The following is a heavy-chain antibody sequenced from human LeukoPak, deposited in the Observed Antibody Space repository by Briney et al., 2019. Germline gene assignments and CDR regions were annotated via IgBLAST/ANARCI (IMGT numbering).Heavy chain of an antibody. D-gene: IGHD4/OR15-4a*01. J-gene: IGHJ6*03. V-gene: IGHV4-61*10. CDR1: GGSISSGSYY. Sequence: SETLSLTCTVSGGSISSGSYYWSWIRQPAGKGLEWIGYIYYSGSTYYNPSLKSRVTISVDTSKNLFSLNLTSVTAADTAVYYCARLRETMVRGQGYFNYYYYMDVWGKGTTVTVSS. CDR2: IYYSGST. CDR3: ARLRETMVRGQGYFNYYYYMDV.